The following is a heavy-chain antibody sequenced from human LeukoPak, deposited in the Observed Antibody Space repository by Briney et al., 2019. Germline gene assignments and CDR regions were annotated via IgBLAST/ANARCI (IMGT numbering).Heavy chain of an antibody. CDR2: IYSGGST. CDR3: ATSDSGRSWDWFAP. CDR1: GFTVSSNY. V-gene: IGHV3-53*01. Sequence: GGSLRLSCAASGFTVSSNYMSWVRQAPGKGLEWVSVIYSGGSTYTADSVKGRFTISRDNSKNTLYLQMNSLRVEDTAVYYCATSDSGRSWDWFAPWGQGTLVTVSS. J-gene: IGHJ5*02. D-gene: IGHD3-10*01.